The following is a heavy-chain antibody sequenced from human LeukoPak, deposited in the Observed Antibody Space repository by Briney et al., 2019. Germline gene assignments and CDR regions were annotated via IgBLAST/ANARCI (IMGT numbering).Heavy chain of an antibody. J-gene: IGHJ6*02. V-gene: IGHV3-30-3*01. D-gene: IGHD3-22*01. CDR1: GFTFSSYA. Sequence: GGSLRLSCAASGFTFSSYAMHWVRQAPGKGLEWVAVISYDGSNKYYADSVKGRFTISRDNSKNTLYLQMNSLRAEDTAVYYCARVGDSGGYPYYYYYGMDVWGQGTTVTVSS. CDR2: ISYDGSNK. CDR3: ARVGDSGGYPYYYYYGMDV.